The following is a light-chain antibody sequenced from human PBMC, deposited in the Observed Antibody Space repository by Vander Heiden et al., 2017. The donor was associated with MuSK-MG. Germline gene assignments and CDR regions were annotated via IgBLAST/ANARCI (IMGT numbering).Light chain of an antibody. J-gene: IGKJ4*01. CDR1: QSISSY. V-gene: IGKV1-39*01. CDR2: AAS. CDR3: QQNDSTPPFT. Sequence: DIQMSQSPSSLSASVGDTVTITCRASQSISSYLNWYQQKTGKAPKLLIYAASSLQRGVPSRFSGSGSGTDVTITIRSRQHEDYATYYCQQNDSTPPFTFGGGTKVEIK.